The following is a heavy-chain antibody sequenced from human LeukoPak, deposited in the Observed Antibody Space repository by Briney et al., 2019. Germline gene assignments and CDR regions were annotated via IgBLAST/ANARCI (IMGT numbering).Heavy chain of an antibody. CDR2: INHSGST. D-gene: IGHD2-8*01. V-gene: IGHV4-34*01. J-gene: IGHJ5*02. Sequence: SETLSLTCAVNGGSFSGYYWSWIRQPPGKGLEWIGEINHSGSTNYNPSLKSRVTISVDTSKNQFSLKLSAVTAADTAVYYCGRGIVRNWLDPWGQGTLVTVSS. CDR1: GGSFSGYY. CDR3: GRGIVRNWLDP.